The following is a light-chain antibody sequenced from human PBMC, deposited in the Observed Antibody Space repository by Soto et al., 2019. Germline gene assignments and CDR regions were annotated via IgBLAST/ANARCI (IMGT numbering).Light chain of an antibody. CDR2: GAS. CDR1: QSVRSNF. Sequence: EIVLPQSPGTLSLSPGERATLSCRASQSVRSNFLAWYQQKPGQAPRLLIYGASNRATGIPDRFSGSGSGTDFTLTITRLEPEDFAMYYCQRYDSFRTFGQGTKVDNK. V-gene: IGKV3-20*01. CDR3: QRYDSFRT. J-gene: IGKJ1*01.